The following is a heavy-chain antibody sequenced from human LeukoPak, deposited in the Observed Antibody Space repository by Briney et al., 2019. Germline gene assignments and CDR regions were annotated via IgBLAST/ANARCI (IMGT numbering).Heavy chain of an antibody. CDR2: INPNSGGT. D-gene: IGHD3-9*01. Sequence: ASVKVSCKASGYTFTGYYMHWVRQAPGQGLEWMGWINPNSGGTNYAQKFQGRVTMTRDTSISTAYMELSRLRSDDTAVYYCARDRRYFDWLLYYWGQGTLVTVSS. CDR3: ARDRRYFDWLLYY. V-gene: IGHV1-2*02. J-gene: IGHJ4*02. CDR1: GYTFTGYY.